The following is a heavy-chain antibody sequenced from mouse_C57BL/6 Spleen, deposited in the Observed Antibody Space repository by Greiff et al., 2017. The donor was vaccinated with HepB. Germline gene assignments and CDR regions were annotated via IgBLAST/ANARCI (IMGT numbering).Heavy chain of an antibody. CDR3: ASGNYYGSSHYYAMDY. CDR2: IHPNSGST. J-gene: IGHJ4*01. V-gene: IGHV1-64*01. D-gene: IGHD1-1*01. CDR1: GYTFTSYW. Sequence: QVHVKQPGAELVKPGASVKLSCKASGYTFTSYWMHWVKQRPGQGLEWIGMIHPNSGSTNYNEKFKSKATLTVDKSSSTAYMQLSSLTSEDSAVYYCASGNYYGSSHYYAMDYWGQGTSVTVSS.